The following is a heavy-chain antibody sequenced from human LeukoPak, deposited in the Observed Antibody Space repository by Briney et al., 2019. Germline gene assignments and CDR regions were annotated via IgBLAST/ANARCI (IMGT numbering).Heavy chain of an antibody. D-gene: IGHD3/OR15-3a*01. CDR3: ARDKDWILFDY. CDR1: GFTVSSNY. J-gene: IGHJ4*02. V-gene: IGHV3-74*01. Sequence: GGSLRLSCAASGFTVSSNYMSWVRQAPGKGLVWVSRINRDGSTKSYADSVKGRFTISRDNAKNTLFLQMNSLRAEDTAVYYCARDKDWILFDYWGQGTLVTVSS. CDR2: INRDGSTK.